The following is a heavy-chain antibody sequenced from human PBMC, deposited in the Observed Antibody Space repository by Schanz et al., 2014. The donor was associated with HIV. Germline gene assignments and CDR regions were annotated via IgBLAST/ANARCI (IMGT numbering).Heavy chain of an antibody. Sequence: VQLVESGGGLVQPGGSLRLSCAVSGFTITSYGMSWVRQAPGKGQEWVSTIRESGVSTFYAGSVKGRFAISRDKSKNTLYLQMNSLRVEDTAVYYCAKMARSVAANTNFDYWGQGTLVTVSS. V-gene: IGHV3-23*04. CDR2: IRESGVST. D-gene: IGHD6-19*01. J-gene: IGHJ4*02. CDR3: AKMARSVAANTNFDY. CDR1: GFTITSYG.